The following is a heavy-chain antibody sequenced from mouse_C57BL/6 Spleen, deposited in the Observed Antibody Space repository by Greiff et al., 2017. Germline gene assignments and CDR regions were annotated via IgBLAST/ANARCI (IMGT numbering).Heavy chain of an antibody. CDR3: ARDYGSSYWFAY. CDR2: INPGSGGT. V-gene: IGHV1-54*01. D-gene: IGHD1-1*01. CDR1: GYAFTNYL. Sequence: QVQLQQSGAELVRPGTSVKVSCKASGYAFTNYLIEWVKQRPGQGLEWIGVINPGSGGTNYNEKFKGKATLTADKSSSTAYMQLSSLTSEDSAFYFCARDYGSSYWFAYWGQGTLVTVSA. J-gene: IGHJ3*01.